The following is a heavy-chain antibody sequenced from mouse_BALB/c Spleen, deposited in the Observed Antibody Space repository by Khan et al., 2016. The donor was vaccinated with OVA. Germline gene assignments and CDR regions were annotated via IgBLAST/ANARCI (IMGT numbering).Heavy chain of an antibody. CDR1: GYSFSSYW. CDR3: ARDRIDY. CDR2: IIPTSGYT. V-gene: IGHV1-7*01. J-gene: IGHJ2*01. Sequence: QIQLVQSGAEQLKPRASVKMFCKTSGYSFSSYWMHWVKQRPGQGPEWIGYIIPTSGYTEYYEKFKDKATLSADKSSSTAYMQLTGLTSEDSEVYYCARDRIDYWGQGTTLTVSS.